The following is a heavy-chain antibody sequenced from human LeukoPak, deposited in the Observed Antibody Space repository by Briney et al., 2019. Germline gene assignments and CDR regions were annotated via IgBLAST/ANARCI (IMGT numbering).Heavy chain of an antibody. CDR2: IGTAGDT. CDR3: ARGSSLVRGVITVSSYSDFDY. CDR1: GFTFSSYD. D-gene: IGHD3-10*01. V-gene: IGHV3-13*01. J-gene: IGHJ4*02. Sequence: PGGSLRLSCAASGFTFSSYDMHWVRQATGKGLEWVSAIGTAGDTYYPGSVKGRFTISRENAKNSLYLQMNSLRAGDTAVYYCARGSSLVRGVITVSSYSDFDYWGQGTLVTVSS.